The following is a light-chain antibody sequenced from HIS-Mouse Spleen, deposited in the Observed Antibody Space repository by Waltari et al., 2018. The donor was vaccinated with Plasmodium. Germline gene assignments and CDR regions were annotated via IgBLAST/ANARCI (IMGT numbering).Light chain of an antibody. J-gene: IGKJ1*01. V-gene: IGKV3-15*01. CDR3: QQYNNWPRGT. Sequence: EIVMTQSPATLSVSPGERATLSCRASQSVSSNLAWYQQKPGQAPRLLIYGASTRATGIPARFSGSGSGTEFTLTISSMQSEDFAVEYCQQYNNWPRGTFGQGTKVEIK. CDR2: GAS. CDR1: QSVSSN.